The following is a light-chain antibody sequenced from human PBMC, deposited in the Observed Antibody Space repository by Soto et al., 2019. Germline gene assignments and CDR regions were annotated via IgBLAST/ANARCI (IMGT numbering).Light chain of an antibody. CDR3: QQRSNWPPWT. Sequence: EIVLTQYPATLSLSPGERATLSCRASQSVNSYLAWYQQKPGQAPRLLIYDASNRATGIPARFSGSGSGTDFTLTISGLEPEDFAVYYCQQRSNWPPWTFGQGTKVDIK. CDR1: QSVNSY. V-gene: IGKV3-11*01. CDR2: DAS. J-gene: IGKJ1*01.